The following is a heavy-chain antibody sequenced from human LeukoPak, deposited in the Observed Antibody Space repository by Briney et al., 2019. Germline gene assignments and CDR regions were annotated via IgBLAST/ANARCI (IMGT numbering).Heavy chain of an antibody. CDR2: IKQDESEK. CDR3: ARDKIVGASKFDY. CDR1: GFTFSNYW. Sequence: GGSLRLSCAVSGFTFSNYWMSWVRQAPGKGLEWVAHIKQDESEKYYVDPVKGRFTISRDNAKNSLYLQMNSLRAEDTAIYYCARDKIVGASKFDYWGQGTLVTVSS. D-gene: IGHD1-26*01. V-gene: IGHV3-7*01. J-gene: IGHJ4*02.